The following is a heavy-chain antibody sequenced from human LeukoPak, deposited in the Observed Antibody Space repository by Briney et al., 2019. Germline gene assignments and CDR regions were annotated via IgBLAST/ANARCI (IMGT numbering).Heavy chain of an antibody. V-gene: IGHV3-11*06. CDR3: ARVGSIAAAGTPDY. Sequence: PGGSLRLSCAASGFTFSDYYMTWIRQAPGKGLEWPSYISSSSSHTNYADSVKGRFTNSRDNAKNSLSLQLNSLRADDTAVYYCARVGSIAAAGTPDYWGQGTLVTVSS. CDR2: ISSSSSHT. J-gene: IGHJ4*02. D-gene: IGHD6-13*01. CDR1: GFTFSDYY.